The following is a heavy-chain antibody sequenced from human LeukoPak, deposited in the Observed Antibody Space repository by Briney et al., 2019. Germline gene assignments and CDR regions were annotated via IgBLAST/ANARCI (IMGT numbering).Heavy chain of an antibody. CDR3: AKLGAGPLQYNWNDVGSAFDI. CDR1: GFTFSSYA. V-gene: IGHV3-23*01. CDR2: ISGSGGST. Sequence: GGSPRLSCAASGFTFSSYAMSWVRQAPGKGLEWVSAISGSGGSTYYADSVKGRFTISRDNSKNTLYLQMNSLRAEDTAVYYCAKLGAGPLQYNWNDVGSAFDIWGQGTMVTVSS. D-gene: IGHD1-20*01. J-gene: IGHJ3*02.